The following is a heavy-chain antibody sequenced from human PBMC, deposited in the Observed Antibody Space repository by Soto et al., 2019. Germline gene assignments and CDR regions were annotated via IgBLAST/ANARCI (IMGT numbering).Heavy chain of an antibody. Sequence: ASVKVSCKASGYTFTGYYMHWVRQAPGQGLEWMGWINPNSGGTNYAQKFQGRVTMTRDTSISTAYMELSRLRSDDTAVYYCVMDIVVVLAAPGPYGMDVWGQGTTVTVSS. V-gene: IGHV1-2*02. CDR3: VMDIVVVLAAPGPYGMDV. CDR1: GYTFTGYY. CDR2: INPNSGGT. J-gene: IGHJ6*02. D-gene: IGHD2-2*03.